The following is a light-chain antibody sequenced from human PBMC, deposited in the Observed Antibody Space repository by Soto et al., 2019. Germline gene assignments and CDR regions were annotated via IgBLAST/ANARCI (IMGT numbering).Light chain of an antibody. V-gene: IGKV1-5*03. CDR3: QQYNSYPVT. J-gene: IGKJ4*02. CDR2: TTS. CDR1: NNINNW. Sequence: DIQMTQSPSTLSASVGDRVTITCRASNNINNWLAWYQQKPGKAPKLLIYTTSSLESGVPSRFSGSGSGTEFTLTISSLQPDDFATYYCQQYNSYPVTFGGGTKVEIK.